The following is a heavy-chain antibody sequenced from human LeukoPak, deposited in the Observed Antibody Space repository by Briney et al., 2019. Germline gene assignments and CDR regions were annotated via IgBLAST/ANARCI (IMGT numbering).Heavy chain of an antibody. Sequence: GGSLRLSCAASGFTFSSYAMNWVRQAPGKGLEWVSYISSSGRVIYYADSVKGRLTISRDNAKNSLYLQMNSLRAEDTAVYYCAKEEGYCSSTSCSDYYYYYGMDVWGQGTTVTVSS. CDR1: GFTFSSYA. D-gene: IGHD2-2*01. CDR2: ISSSGRVI. V-gene: IGHV3-21*04. J-gene: IGHJ6*02. CDR3: AKEEGYCSSTSCSDYYYYYGMDV.